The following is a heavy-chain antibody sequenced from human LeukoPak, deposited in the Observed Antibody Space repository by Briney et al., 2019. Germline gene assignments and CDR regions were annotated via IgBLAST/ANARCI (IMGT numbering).Heavy chain of an antibody. Sequence: GGSLRLSCAASGLSFSSYSMVWVRQAPGKGLEWVSSISGSGGGTYYADSVKGRFTISRDNSKKTLYLQMNSLRAEDTAVYYCARDDAAAGTGLGLGWGQGPLVTVSS. CDR1: GLSFSSYS. V-gene: IGHV3-23*01. CDR2: ISGSGGGT. J-gene: IGHJ4*02. D-gene: IGHD6-13*01. CDR3: ARDDAAAGTGLGLG.